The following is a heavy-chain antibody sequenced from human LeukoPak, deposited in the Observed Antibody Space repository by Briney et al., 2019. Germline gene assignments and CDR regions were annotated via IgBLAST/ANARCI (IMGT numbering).Heavy chain of an antibody. CDR1: GYTFTGYY. J-gene: IGHJ4*02. CDR2: INPNSGGT. CDR3: ARGRYSYGPDY. Sequence: ASVKVSCKASGYTFTGYYMHWVRQAPGQGLEWMGRINPNSGGTNYAQKFQGRVTMTRDTSISIAYMEPSRLRSDDTAVYYCARGRYSYGPDYWGQGTLVTASS. D-gene: IGHD5-18*01. V-gene: IGHV1-2*06.